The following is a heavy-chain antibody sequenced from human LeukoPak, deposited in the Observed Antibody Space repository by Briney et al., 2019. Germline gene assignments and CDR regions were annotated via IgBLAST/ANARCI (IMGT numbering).Heavy chain of an antibody. V-gene: IGHV4-59*01. J-gene: IGHJ4*02. D-gene: IGHD3-22*01. Sequence: SETLSLTCTVSGGSISSYYWSWIRQPPGKGLEWIGYIYYSGGTNYNPSLKSRVTISVDTSKNQFSLKLSSVTAADTAVYYCARSREDYYDSSGYLGYWGQGTLVTVSS. CDR2: IYYSGGT. CDR3: ARSREDYYDSSGYLGY. CDR1: GGSISSYY.